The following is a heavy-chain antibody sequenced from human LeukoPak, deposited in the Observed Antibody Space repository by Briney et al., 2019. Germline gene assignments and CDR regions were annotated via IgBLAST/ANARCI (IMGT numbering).Heavy chain of an antibody. CDR3: APALSLFDYIYFDY. J-gene: IGHJ4*02. V-gene: IGHV3-21*01. Sequence: GGSLRLSCAASGFTFSTYTMNWVRQAPGKGLEWVSSISSSRNYIYYADSVKGRFTVSRDNTKNSLFLQMDSLRAEDTAVYYCAPALSLFDYIYFDYWGQGALVTVSS. CDR1: GFTFSTYT. CDR2: ISSSRNYI. D-gene: IGHD5-12*01.